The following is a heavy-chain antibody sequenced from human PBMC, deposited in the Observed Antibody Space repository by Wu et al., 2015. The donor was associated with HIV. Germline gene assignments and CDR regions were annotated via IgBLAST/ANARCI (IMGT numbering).Heavy chain of an antibody. CDR1: GYSLINLS. CDR3: AHKLSS. CDR2: ISPNSGGT. J-gene: IGHJ5*02. V-gene: IGHV1-2*02. Sequence: HVQLEQSGAVVRKPGTSVRVPCKVSGYSLINLSIHWVRQTPGKGLEWMGWISPNSGGTSYAQKFQDRVTMTRDTSISTIYMELNSLRSDDTAVYYCAHKLSSWGQGTLVTVSS. D-gene: IGHD4-23*01.